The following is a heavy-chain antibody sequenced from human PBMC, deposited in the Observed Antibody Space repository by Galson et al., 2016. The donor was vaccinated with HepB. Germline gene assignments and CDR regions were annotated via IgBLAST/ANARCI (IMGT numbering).Heavy chain of an antibody. CDR2: ITGGSSI. V-gene: IGHV3-48*03. CDR1: GFTFKNYE. D-gene: IGHD3-10*01. CDR3: VRTGSGGYSAY. J-gene: IGHJ4*02. Sequence: SLRLSCAASGFTFKNYEMNWVRQAPGKGLEWVSAITGGSSIFYADSVRGRFTTSRDNARNSLFLEMNSLRAEDTALYYCVRTGSGGYSAYWGQGTLVTVSS.